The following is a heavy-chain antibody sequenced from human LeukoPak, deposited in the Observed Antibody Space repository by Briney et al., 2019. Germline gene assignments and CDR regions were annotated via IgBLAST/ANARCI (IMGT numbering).Heavy chain of an antibody. CDR3: ARGYDFWSGYYMVY. V-gene: IGHV1-2*06. Sequence: ASVKVSCKASGYTFTGYYMHWVRQAPGQGLEWMGRINPNSGGTNYAQKFQGRVTMTRDTSINTAYMELSRLRSDDTAVYYCARGYDFWSGYYMVYWGQGTLVTVSS. CDR2: INPNSGGT. D-gene: IGHD3-3*01. J-gene: IGHJ4*02. CDR1: GYTFTGYY.